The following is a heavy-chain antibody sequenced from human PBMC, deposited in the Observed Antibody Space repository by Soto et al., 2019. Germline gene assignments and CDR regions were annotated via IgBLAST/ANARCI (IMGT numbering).Heavy chain of an antibody. V-gene: IGHV3-49*03. D-gene: IGHD3-10*01. J-gene: IGHJ4*02. CDR1: GFPFGNFL. CDR2: IRSQPYGGTA. CDR3: IGSFPF. Sequence: EVYLVESGGGLVEPGRSLRLSCTASGFPFGNFLMIWFRQAPGKGMEWVGFIRSQPYGGTAEYAASVRGRFTISRDDSKAIAYLQMNSLQTEDSGVYYCIGSFPFWGQGTLVTVSS.